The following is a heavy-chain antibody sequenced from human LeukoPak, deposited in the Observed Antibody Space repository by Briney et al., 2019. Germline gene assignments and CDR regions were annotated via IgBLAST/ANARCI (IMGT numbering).Heavy chain of an antibody. V-gene: IGHV1-46*01. Sequence: WASVKVSCKASGYTFTSYGISWARQAPGQGLEWMGIINPSGGSTSYAQKFQGRVTMTRDMSTSTVYMELSSLRSEDTAVYYCAREPYYYDRQAFDIWGQGTMVTVSS. CDR1: GYTFTSYG. D-gene: IGHD3-22*01. CDR3: AREPYYYDRQAFDI. J-gene: IGHJ3*02. CDR2: INPSGGST.